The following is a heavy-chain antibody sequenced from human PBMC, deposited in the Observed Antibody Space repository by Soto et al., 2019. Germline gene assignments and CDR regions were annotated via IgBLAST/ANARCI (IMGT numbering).Heavy chain of an antibody. CDR1: GGSISSGGYY. D-gene: IGHD3-3*02. CDR2: IYYSGST. V-gene: IGHV4-31*03. Sequence: QVQLQESGPGLVKPSQTLSLTCTVSGGSISSGGYYWSWIRQHPGKGLEWIGYIYYSGSTYYNPSLKSRVTISVDTSKNHFSLKLSSVTAADTAVYYCARARQVGFPAFFSCYMDVWGKGTTVTVSS. J-gene: IGHJ6*03. CDR3: ARARQVGFPAFFSCYMDV.